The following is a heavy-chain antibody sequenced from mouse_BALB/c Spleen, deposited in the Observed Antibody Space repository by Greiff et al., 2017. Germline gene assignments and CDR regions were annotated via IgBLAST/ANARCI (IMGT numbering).Heavy chain of an antibody. Sequence: EVQRVESGTVLARPGASVKMSCKASGYTFTSYWMHWIKQRPGQGLEWIGAIYPGNSDTSYNQKFKGKAKLTAVTSTSTAYMELSSLTNEDSAVYYCTREDYGYYYAMDYWGQGTSVTVSS. CDR1: GYTFTSYW. D-gene: IGHD1-2*01. V-gene: IGHV1-5*01. J-gene: IGHJ4*01. CDR2: IYPGNSDT. CDR3: TREDYGYYYAMDY.